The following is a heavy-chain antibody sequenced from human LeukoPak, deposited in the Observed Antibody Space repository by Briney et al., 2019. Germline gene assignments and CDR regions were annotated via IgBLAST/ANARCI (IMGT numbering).Heavy chain of an antibody. J-gene: IGHJ4*02. CDR1: GGSISSSSNY. Sequence: PSETLSLTCTVSGGSISSSSNYWGWIRQPPGKGLEWIGSIYYSGSTYYNPSLKSRVTTSVDTSKDQFSLRLSSVTAADTALYYCAGHHTGTLRVDYWGQGTLVTVSS. CDR3: AGHHTGTLRVDY. D-gene: IGHD1-1*01. CDR2: IYYSGST. V-gene: IGHV4-39*01.